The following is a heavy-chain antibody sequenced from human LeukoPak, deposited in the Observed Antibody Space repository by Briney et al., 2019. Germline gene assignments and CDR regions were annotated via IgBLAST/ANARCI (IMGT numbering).Heavy chain of an antibody. CDR1: GGSISSNTHH. Sequence: KPSETLSLTCTVSGGSISSNTHHWGWIRQPPGKGLEWIGNIYYSGSTYHHPSLKSRVTMSVDTSKSQFSLKLSSVTAADTAVYYCARLTDYFYYMDVWGKGTAVTVSS. CDR3: ARLTDYFYYMDV. CDR2: IYYSGST. J-gene: IGHJ6*03. V-gene: IGHV4-39*01.